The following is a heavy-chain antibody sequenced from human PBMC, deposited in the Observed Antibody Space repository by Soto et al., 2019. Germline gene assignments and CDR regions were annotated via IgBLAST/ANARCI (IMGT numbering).Heavy chain of an antibody. CDR2: IWNDGSNK. D-gene: IGHD2-15*01. Sequence: QVQLVESGGGVVQPGRSLRLSCAASGFTFSSYGMHWVRQAPGNGLEGVAVIWNDGSNKYYADSVQGRFTISRDNSKNPLYLQMNSLRAEDTAVYYCARDEGTVVTGLGYYYYYGMDVWGQGTTVTVSS. J-gene: IGHJ6*02. CDR3: ARDEGTVVTGLGYYYYYGMDV. CDR1: GFTFSSYG. V-gene: IGHV3-33*01.